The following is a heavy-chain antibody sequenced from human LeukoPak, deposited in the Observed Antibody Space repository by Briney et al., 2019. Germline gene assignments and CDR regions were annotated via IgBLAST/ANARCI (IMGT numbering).Heavy chain of an antibody. D-gene: IGHD2-21*01. CDR3: ARAGIVVVIAHFDY. CDR1: GFTFSSYS. Sequence: GGSLRLSCAASGFTFSSYSMNWVRQAPGKGLEWVSYISSSSSTIYYADSVTGRFTISRDNAKSSLYLQMNSLRAEDTAVYYCARAGIVVVIAHFDYWGQGTLVTVSS. V-gene: IGHV3-48*01. J-gene: IGHJ4*02. CDR2: ISSSSSTI.